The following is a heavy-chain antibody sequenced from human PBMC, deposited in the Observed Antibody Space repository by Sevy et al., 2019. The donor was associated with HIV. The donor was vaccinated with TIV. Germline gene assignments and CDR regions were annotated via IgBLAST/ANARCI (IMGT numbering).Heavy chain of an antibody. V-gene: IGHV3-21*01. J-gene: IGHJ6*02. CDR2: ISSGSGYI. D-gene: IGHD3-3*01. CDR3: ARDKTILEGRYGMDV. Sequence: GGSLRLSCAASGFSFSDYNMNWVRQAPGKGLEWVSFISSGSGYIYYADSMKGRFTISRDNAKNSLYLQLNSLRAEDTAVYYCARDKTILEGRYGMDVWGQGTTVSVSS. CDR1: GFSFSDYN.